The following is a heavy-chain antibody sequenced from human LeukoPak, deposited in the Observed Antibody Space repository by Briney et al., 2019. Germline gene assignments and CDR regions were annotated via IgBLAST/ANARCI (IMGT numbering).Heavy chain of an antibody. Sequence: PGGSLRLSCAASGFTFSSYWMSWVRQAPGKGLEWVANIKQDGSEKSVKGRFTISRDNAKNSLYLQMNSLRAEDTAVYYCARDQKASYYYDSSGYYDYWGQGTLVTVSS. CDR3: ARDQKASYYYDSSGYYDY. V-gene: IGHV3-7*01. D-gene: IGHD3-22*01. CDR1: GFTFSSYW. CDR2: IKQDGSEK. J-gene: IGHJ4*02.